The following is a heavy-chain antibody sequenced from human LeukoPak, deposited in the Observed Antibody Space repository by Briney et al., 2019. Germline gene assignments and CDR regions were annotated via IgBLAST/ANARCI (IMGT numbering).Heavy chain of an antibody. CDR1: GFTFSSHA. D-gene: IGHD1-26*01. V-gene: IGHV3-23*01. Sequence: GGSLRLSCAASGFTFSSHAMHWVRQAPGKGLEWVSAISGSGGSTYYADSVKGRFTISRDNSKNTLYLQMNSLRAEDTAVYYCAKDSGTLLEYFDYWGQGTLVTVSS. J-gene: IGHJ4*02. CDR2: ISGSGGST. CDR3: AKDSGTLLEYFDY.